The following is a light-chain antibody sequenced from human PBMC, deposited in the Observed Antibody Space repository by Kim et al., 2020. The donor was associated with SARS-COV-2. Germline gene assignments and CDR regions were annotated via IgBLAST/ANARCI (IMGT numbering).Light chain of an antibody. V-gene: IGLV3-1*01. CDR1: KLGDKY. CDR3: QTWDSSSGV. Sequence: VSPGRTASVTCAGGKLGDKYVFWYQKRPGRSPVLVIYQDDKRPSGIPERFSGSISGNTATLTISETQAMDEADYYCQTWDSSSGVFGTGTKVTVL. J-gene: IGLJ1*01. CDR2: QDD.